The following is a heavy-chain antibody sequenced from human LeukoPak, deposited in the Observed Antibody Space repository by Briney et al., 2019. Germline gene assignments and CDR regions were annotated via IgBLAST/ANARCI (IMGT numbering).Heavy chain of an antibody. V-gene: IGHV4-59*08. CDR2: IYYSGST. CDR1: GGSISSYY. J-gene: IGHJ4*02. CDR3: ARREGRGAVAGTFDY. D-gene: IGHD6-19*01. Sequence: PSETLSLTCTVSGGSISSYYWSWIRQPPGKGLEWIGYIYYSGSTNYNPSLKSRVTISVDTSKNQFSLKLSSVTAADTAVYYCARREGRGAVAGTFDYGGQGTLVTVS.